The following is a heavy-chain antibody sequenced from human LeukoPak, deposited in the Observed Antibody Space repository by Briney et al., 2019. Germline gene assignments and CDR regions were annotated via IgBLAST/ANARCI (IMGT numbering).Heavy chain of an antibody. Sequence: GGSLRLSCAASGFTFDDYGMSWVRQAPGKGLEWVSGINWNGGSTGYADSVKGRFTISRDNAKNSLYLQMNSLRAEDTAVYYCAREYSGYVQTLFDYWGQGTLVTVSS. CDR3: AREYSGYVQTLFDY. CDR2: INWNGGST. V-gene: IGHV3-20*04. CDR1: GFTFDDYG. D-gene: IGHD5-12*01. J-gene: IGHJ4*02.